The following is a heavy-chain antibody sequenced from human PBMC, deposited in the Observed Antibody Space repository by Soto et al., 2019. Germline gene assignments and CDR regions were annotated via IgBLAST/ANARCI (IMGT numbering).Heavy chain of an antibody. V-gene: IGHV4-59*01. Sequence: SETLSLTCTVSGGSISSYYWSWIRQPPGKGLEWIGYIYYSGSTNYNPSLKSRVNISVDTSKNQFSLKVSSVTAADTAVYYCARGRTYSSSWYDYWGQGTLVTVSS. J-gene: IGHJ4*02. CDR1: GGSISSYY. CDR2: IYYSGST. D-gene: IGHD6-13*01. CDR3: ARGRTYSSSWYDY.